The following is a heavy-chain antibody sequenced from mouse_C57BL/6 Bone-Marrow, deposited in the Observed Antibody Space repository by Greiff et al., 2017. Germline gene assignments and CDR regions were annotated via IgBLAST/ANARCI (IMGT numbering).Heavy chain of an antibody. CDR2: MHPNGGSP. J-gene: IGHJ4*01. D-gene: IGHD2-4*01. CDR1: GYTFTNYW. CDR3: ARYYDYEDYTMDY. Sequence: VQLQQPGAELVKPGASVKLSCKASGYTFTNYWMHWVKQRPGQGLEWIGMMHPNGGSPDYNEKFKSEATLSVDKSSRTAYMELSSLTSEDSAVYYCARYYDYEDYTMDYWGQGTSVTVSS. V-gene: IGHV1-64*01.